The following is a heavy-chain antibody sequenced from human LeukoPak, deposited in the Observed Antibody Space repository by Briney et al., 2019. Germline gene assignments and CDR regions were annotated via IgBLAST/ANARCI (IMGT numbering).Heavy chain of an antibody. Sequence: SVKVSCKASGGTFSSYAISWVRQAPGQGLEWMGGIIPIFGTANYAQKFQGRVTITAGESTSTAYMELSSLRSEDTAVYYCARDVTNSGSRRPASFYAFDIWGQGTMVTVSS. J-gene: IGHJ3*02. D-gene: IGHD1-26*01. CDR2: IIPIFGTA. CDR1: GGTFSSYA. V-gene: IGHV1-69*13. CDR3: ARDVTNSGSRRPASFYAFDI.